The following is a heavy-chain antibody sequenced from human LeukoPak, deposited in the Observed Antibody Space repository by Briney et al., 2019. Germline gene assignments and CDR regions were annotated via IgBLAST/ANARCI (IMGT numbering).Heavy chain of an antibody. D-gene: IGHD3-10*01. CDR1: GGSFSGYY. Sequence: SETLSLTCAVYGGSFSGYYWSWIRQPPGKGLEWIGEINHSGSTNYNPFPKSRVTISVDTSKNQFSLKLSSVTAADTAVYYCARGFGSGSYLDWSDPWGQGTLVTVSS. CDR3: ARGFGSGSYLDWSDP. CDR2: INHSGST. V-gene: IGHV4-34*01. J-gene: IGHJ5*02.